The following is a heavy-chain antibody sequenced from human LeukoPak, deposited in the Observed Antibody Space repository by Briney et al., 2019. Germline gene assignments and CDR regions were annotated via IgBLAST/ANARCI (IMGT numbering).Heavy chain of an antibody. CDR3: ARDVGEYCSSTNCYASHY. CDR1: GYTFTGYY. J-gene: IGHJ4*02. V-gene: IGHV1-2*02. D-gene: IGHD2-2*01. Sequence: ASVKVSCTASGYTFTGYYIHWVRQAPGQGLEWMGWINPHSGGTNYAQKFQGGVTMTRDTSITTAYMELSSLRSDDTAVYYWARDVGEYCSSTNCYASHYWGQGTLVTVSS. CDR2: INPHSGGT.